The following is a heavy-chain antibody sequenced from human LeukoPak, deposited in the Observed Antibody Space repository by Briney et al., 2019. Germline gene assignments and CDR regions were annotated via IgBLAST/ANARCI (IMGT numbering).Heavy chain of an antibody. J-gene: IGHJ4*02. Sequence: GGSLRLSCAASGFIFSNYWWTWVRQAPGKGLEWLAHIRQDGSERHYVDSVKDRFTISRDNAKNSLDLQMDSLRAEDTAVYYCARDWGSTGYDLYDSWGQGTLVTVSS. CDR3: ARDWGSTGYDLYDS. V-gene: IGHV3-7*01. CDR2: IRQDGSER. D-gene: IGHD5-12*01. CDR1: GFIFSNYW.